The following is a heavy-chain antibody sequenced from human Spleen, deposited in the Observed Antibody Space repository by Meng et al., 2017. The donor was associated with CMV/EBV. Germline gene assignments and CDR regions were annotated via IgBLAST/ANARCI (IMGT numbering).Heavy chain of an antibody. CDR1: GYSFTGYY. D-gene: IGHD2-21*01. CDR3: ARSRGMISIVVVKPYYFDY. Sequence: SVKVSCKASGYSFTGYYIHWVRQAPGQGLEWMGWISAYNGNTNYAQKLQGRVTMTTDTSTSTAYMELRSLSSDDTAVYYCARSRGMISIVVVKPYYFDYWGQGTLVTVSS. CDR2: ISAYNGNT. V-gene: IGHV1-18*04. J-gene: IGHJ4*02.